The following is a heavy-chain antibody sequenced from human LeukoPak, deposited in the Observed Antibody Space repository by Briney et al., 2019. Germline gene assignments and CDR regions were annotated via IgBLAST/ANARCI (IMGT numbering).Heavy chain of an antibody. J-gene: IGHJ4*02. CDR3: ARPGRRSGYPDY. CDR2: ISSSSSEI. D-gene: IGHD3-3*01. CDR1: GFTFSSYS. Sequence: GGSLRLSCAASGFTFSSYSMNWVRQAPGKGLEWVSYISSSSSEIYYADSVKGRFTISRDNSKNTLYLQMNSLRAEDTAVYYCARPGRRSGYPDYWGQGTLVTVSS. V-gene: IGHV3-48*01.